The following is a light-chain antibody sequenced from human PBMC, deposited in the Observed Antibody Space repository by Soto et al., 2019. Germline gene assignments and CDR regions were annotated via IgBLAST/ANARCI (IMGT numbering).Light chain of an antibody. CDR2: GNR. V-gene: IGLV1-40*01. J-gene: IGLJ3*02. Sequence: QSVLTQPPSVSGAPGQRVTISCTGNRSNLGAGYDVHWDQQLPGAAPKLVIFGNRNRPSGVPERFSGSKSGTSASLAITGLQAEDEADYYCQAYDYSLTASVFGGGTKVTVL. CDR3: QAYDYSLTASV. CDR1: RSNLGAGYD.